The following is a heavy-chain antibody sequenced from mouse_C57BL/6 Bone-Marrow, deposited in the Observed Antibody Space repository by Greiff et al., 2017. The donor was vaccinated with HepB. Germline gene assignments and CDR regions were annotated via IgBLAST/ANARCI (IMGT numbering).Heavy chain of an antibody. CDR2: IYPGDGDT. CDR1: GYAFSSSW. Sequence: VMLVESGPELVKPGASVKISCKASGYAFSSSWMNWVKQRPGKGLEWIGRIYPGDGDTNYNGKFKGKATLTADKSSSTAYMQLSSLTSEDSAVYFCARRKLRNYAMDYWGQGTSVTVSS. D-gene: IGHD1-1*01. V-gene: IGHV1-82*01. CDR3: ARRKLRNYAMDY. J-gene: IGHJ4*01.